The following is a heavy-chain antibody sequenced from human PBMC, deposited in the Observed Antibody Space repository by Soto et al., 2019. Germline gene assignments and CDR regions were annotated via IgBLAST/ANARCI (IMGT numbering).Heavy chain of an antibody. J-gene: IGHJ3*02. Sequence: QVQLVQSGAEVKKPGSSVMVSCKASGGTFSSYTVSWVRQAPGQGLEWMGRIIPILGIANYAQKFQGRVTITADKSTSTAYMELSSLRSEDTAVYYCATGWYTGAFDIWGQGTMVTVSS. CDR2: IIPILGIA. CDR1: GGTFSSYT. D-gene: IGHD2-15*01. CDR3: ATGWYTGAFDI. V-gene: IGHV1-69*02.